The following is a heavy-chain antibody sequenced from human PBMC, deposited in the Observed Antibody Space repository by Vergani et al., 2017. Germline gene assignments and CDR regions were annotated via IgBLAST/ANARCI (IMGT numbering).Heavy chain of an antibody. CDR1: GASIRISNYY. CDR2: IYYSGST. D-gene: IGHD6-19*01. J-gene: IGHJ5*02. Sequence: QLQLQESGPGLVKPSATLSLTCSVSGASIRISNYYWGWIRQPPGKGLEWIASIYYSGSTYYNPSLKSRVTISVDTSKNQFSLKLSPVTAADTAVYFCARHSTVEWLVKLGWIDPWGQGILVTVSS. CDR3: ARHSTVEWLVKLGWIDP. V-gene: IGHV4-39*01.